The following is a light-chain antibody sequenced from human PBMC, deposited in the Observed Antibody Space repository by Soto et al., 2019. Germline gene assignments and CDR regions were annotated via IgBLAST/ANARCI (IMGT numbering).Light chain of an antibody. Sequence: QSALTQPPSASGSPGQSVTISCTGTSSDVGGYNYVSWYQQHPGKAPKLMIYEVSKRPSGVPDRCSGSKSGNTASLTVSGLQAEDEADYYCSSYAGSNYVFGTGTKLTVL. CDR2: EVS. J-gene: IGLJ1*01. CDR1: SSDVGGYNY. CDR3: SSYAGSNYV. V-gene: IGLV2-8*01.